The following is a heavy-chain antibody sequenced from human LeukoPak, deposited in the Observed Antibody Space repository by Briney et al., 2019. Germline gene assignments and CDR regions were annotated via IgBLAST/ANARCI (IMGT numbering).Heavy chain of an antibody. D-gene: IGHD3-22*01. Sequence: GGSLRLSCAASGFIFSSYAMAWVRQAPGKGLEWVSGISASGGSTYYADSVKGRFTISRDNSKNTLYLQMISLRAEDTAAYYCATATTFYSDSSGYIDYWGQGTLVTVSS. CDR2: ISASGGST. CDR1: GFIFSSYA. CDR3: ATATTFYSDSSGYIDY. V-gene: IGHV3-23*01. J-gene: IGHJ4*02.